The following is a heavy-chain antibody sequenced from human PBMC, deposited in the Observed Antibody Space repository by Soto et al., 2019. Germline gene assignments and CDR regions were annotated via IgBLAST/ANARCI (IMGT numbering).Heavy chain of an antibody. Sequence: QVQLVQSGAEVKKPGSSVKVSCKASGGTFSSYAISWVRQAPGQGLECMGGITPLFGTANYAQKFQGRVTITADESTTTAYMELSSLRPEYTVVYYCARVSSTGIEHADYKPYGYFDLWGRGTLVTVSS. J-gene: IGHJ2*01. CDR3: ARVSSTGIEHADYKPYGYFDL. D-gene: IGHD4-17*01. CDR1: GGTFSSYA. V-gene: IGHV1-69*01. CDR2: ITPLFGTA.